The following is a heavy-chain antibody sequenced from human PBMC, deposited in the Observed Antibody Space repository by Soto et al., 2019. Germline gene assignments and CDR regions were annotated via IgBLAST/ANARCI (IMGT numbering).Heavy chain of an antibody. CDR1: GFTFSDYY. J-gene: IGHJ4*02. V-gene: IGHV3-11*01. Sequence: GGSLRLSCAASGFTFSDYYMSWIRQAPGKGLEWVSYISSSGSTIYYADSVRGRFTISRDNAKNSLYLQMNSLRAEDTAVYYCATPNCSSTSCYEFYFDYWGQGTLVTVSS. CDR3: ATPNCSSTSCYEFYFDY. CDR2: ISSSGSTI. D-gene: IGHD2-2*01.